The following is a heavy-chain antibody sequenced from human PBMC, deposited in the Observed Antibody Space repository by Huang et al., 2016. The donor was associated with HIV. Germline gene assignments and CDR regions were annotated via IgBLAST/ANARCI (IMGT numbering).Heavy chain of an antibody. CDR3: ARSEPSRYYFDY. CDR2: ISNEGSTK. Sequence: QVQLVESGGGVVQPGTSLRLSCAASGFTFSNYAMNWVRQAPGKGLEWVAVISNEGSTKYYAESVKGRFTISRDNSKNTVYLQMNSLRAENTAVYYCARSEPSRYYFDYWGQGTLVTVSS. J-gene: IGHJ4*02. V-gene: IGHV3-30-3*01. CDR1: GFTFSNYA.